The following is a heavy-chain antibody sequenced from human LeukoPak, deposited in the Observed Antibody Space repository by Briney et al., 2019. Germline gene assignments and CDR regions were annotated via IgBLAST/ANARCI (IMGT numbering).Heavy chain of an antibody. Sequence: ASVKVSCKASGYTFTGYYMHWVRQAPGQGLEWMGWINPNSGGTNYAQKFQGRVTMTRDTSISTAYMELSRLRSDDTAVYYCARALLFGELLPYDYWGQGTLVTVSS. J-gene: IGHJ4*02. D-gene: IGHD3-10*02. CDR1: GYTFTGYY. CDR3: ARALLFGELLPYDY. CDR2: INPNSGGT. V-gene: IGHV1-2*02.